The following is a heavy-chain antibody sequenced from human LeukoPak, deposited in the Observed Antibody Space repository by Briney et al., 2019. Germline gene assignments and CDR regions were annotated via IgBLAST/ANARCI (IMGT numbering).Heavy chain of an antibody. CDR2: IYYSGST. CDR1: GGSINSGGYY. V-gene: IGHV4-31*03. D-gene: IGHD2-2*01. CDR3: ARAGYCSSTSCRRKTPSYY. J-gene: IGHJ4*02. Sequence: PSQTLSLTCTVSGGSINSGGYYWSWIRQHPGKGLEWIGYIYYSGSTYYNPSLKSRVTISVDTSKNQFSLKLSSVTAADTAVYYCARAGYCSSTSCRRKTPSYYWGQGTLVTVSS.